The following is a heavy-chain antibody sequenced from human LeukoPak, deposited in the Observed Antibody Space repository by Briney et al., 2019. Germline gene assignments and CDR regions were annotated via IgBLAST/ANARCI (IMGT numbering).Heavy chain of an antibody. CDR2: ISSSSSYI. Sequence: GGSLRLSCAASGFTFSSYSMNWVRQAPGKGLEWVSSISSSSSYIYYADSVKGRFTISRDNAKNSLYLQMNSLRAEDTAVYYCARDDVVVVVAATGYYYYYGMDVWGQGTTVTVSS. V-gene: IGHV3-21*01. CDR3: ARDDVVVVVAATGYYYYYGMDV. D-gene: IGHD2-15*01. CDR1: GFTFSSYS. J-gene: IGHJ6*02.